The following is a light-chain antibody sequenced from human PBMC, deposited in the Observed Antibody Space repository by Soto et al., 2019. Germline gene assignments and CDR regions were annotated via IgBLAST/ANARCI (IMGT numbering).Light chain of an antibody. CDR2: GAS. CDR3: QQYNNWPPPT. J-gene: IGKJ4*01. V-gene: IGKV3-15*01. Sequence: EIVMTQSPATLSVSPGERATLSCRASQSVSSNVAWYQQKPGQAPRLLLYGASTRATRIPARFSGSGSGTEFTLTISSLQSEDFAVYYCQQYNNWPPPTFGGGTKVEIK. CDR1: QSVSSN.